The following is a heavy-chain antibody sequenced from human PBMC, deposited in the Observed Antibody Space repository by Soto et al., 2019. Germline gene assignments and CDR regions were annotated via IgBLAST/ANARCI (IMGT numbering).Heavy chain of an antibody. CDR3: AREVYDILTGYYPNYYYGIGV. CDR1: GYTFTSYY. J-gene: IGHJ6*02. CDR2: INPSGGST. Sequence: ASVKVSCKASGYTFTSYYMHWVRQAPGQGLEWMGIINPSGGSTSYAQKFQGRVTMTRYTSTSTVYMELSSLRSEDTAVYYCAREVYDILTGYYPNYYYGIGVSGQATMATVSS. V-gene: IGHV1-46*01. D-gene: IGHD3-9*01.